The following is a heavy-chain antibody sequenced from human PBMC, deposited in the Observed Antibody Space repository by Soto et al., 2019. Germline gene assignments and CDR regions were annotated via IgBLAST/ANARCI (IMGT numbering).Heavy chain of an antibody. CDR2: IYYSGST. CDR3: ARVKKLGDSSGYPDY. CDR1: GGSISSGGYY. Sequence: PSETLSLICTVSGGSISSGGYYWSWIRQHPGKGLEWIGYIYYSGSTYYNPSLKSRVTISVDTSKNQFSLKLSSVTAADTAVYYCARVKKLGDSSGYPDYWGQGTLVTVSS. D-gene: IGHD3-22*01. V-gene: IGHV4-31*03. J-gene: IGHJ4*02.